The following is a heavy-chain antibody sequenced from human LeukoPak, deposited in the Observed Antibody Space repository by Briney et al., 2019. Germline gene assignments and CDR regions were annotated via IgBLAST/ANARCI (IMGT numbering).Heavy chain of an antibody. CDR1: NYSISSGSY. D-gene: IGHD1-14*01. Sequence: SETLSLTCIVSNYSISSGSYWTWIRQPPGRGLEWIGGIYHSGYTFYNPSLKSRVTISVDTSKNEFSLKLNSVTAADTALYYCAREGTVRWFDPWGQGTLVTVYS. J-gene: IGHJ5*02. CDR3: AREGTVRWFDP. CDR2: IYHSGYT. V-gene: IGHV4-38-2*02.